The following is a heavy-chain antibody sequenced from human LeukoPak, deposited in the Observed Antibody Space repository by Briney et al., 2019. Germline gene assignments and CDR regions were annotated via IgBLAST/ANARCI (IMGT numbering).Heavy chain of an antibody. V-gene: IGHV4-39*07. J-gene: IGHJ4*02. CDR3: AAAGGVVVTAAALRY. Sequence: PSQTLSLTCTVSGGSISSSSYYWGWIRQPPGKGLEWIGSIYHSGSTNYNPSLKSRVTISVDKSENQFSLKLSSVTAADTAVYYCAAAGGVVVTAAALRYWGQGTLVTVSS. CDR1: GGSISSSSYY. D-gene: IGHD2-21*02. CDR2: IYHSGST.